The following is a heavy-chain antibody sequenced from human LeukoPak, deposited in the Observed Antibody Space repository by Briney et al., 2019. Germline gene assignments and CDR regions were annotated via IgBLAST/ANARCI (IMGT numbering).Heavy chain of an antibody. CDR1: GFTFNSFA. CDR3: ARDGMVFAKGYYMDV. V-gene: IGHV3-30*03. D-gene: IGHD2-8*01. CDR2: MSYDGSTK. J-gene: IGHJ6*03. Sequence: PGGSLRLSCAASGFTFNSFAMSWVRQAPGKGLEWVAFMSYDGSTKYYVDSVKGRFIISRDNSKTTLYLQMSSLLPDDTAVYYCARDGMVFAKGYYMDVWGEGTTVTVSS.